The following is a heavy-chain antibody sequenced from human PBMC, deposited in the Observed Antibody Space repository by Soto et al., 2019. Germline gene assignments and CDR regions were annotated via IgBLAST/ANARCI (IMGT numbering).Heavy chain of an antibody. Sequence: ASVKVSCKASGGTFSSYTISWVRQAPGQGLEWMGRIIPILGIANYAQKFQGRVTITADKSTSTAYMELSSLRSEDTAVYYCARAWGHYDFWSGSPLRYWGQGTLVTVSS. CDR1: GGTFSSYT. D-gene: IGHD3-3*01. CDR3: ARAWGHYDFWSGSPLRY. J-gene: IGHJ4*02. CDR2: IIPILGIA. V-gene: IGHV1-69*02.